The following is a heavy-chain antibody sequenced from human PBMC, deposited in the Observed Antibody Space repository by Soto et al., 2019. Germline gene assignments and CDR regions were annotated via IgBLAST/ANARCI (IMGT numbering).Heavy chain of an antibody. V-gene: IGHV4-34*01. J-gene: IGHJ6*02. CDR2: INHSGST. D-gene: IGHD3-10*01. CDR1: GGSFSGYY. Sequence: QVQLQQWGAGLLKPSETLSLTCAVYGGSFSGYYWSWIRQPPGKGLEWIGEINHSGSTNYNPSLKSRVTISVDTSKNQFCLKLNSVTAADTAVYYCASQTYGSGSLYYYYYGMDVWGQGTTVTVSS. CDR3: ASQTYGSGSLYYYYYGMDV.